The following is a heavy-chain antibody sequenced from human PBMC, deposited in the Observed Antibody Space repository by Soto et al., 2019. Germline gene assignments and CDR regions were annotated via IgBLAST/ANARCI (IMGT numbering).Heavy chain of an antibody. CDR2: ISYDGSNK. Sequence: PGGSLRLSCAASGFTFSSYGMHWVRQAPGKGLEWVAVISYDGSNKYYADSVKGRFTISRDNSKNTLYLQMNSLRAEDTVVYYCAKASMPLLTGYSDYWGQGTLVTVSS. CDR3: AKASMPLLTGYSDY. J-gene: IGHJ4*02. D-gene: IGHD3-9*01. CDR1: GFTFSSYG. V-gene: IGHV3-30*18.